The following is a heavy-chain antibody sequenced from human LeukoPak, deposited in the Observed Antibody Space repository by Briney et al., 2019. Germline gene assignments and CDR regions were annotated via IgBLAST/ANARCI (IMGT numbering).Heavy chain of an antibody. D-gene: IGHD1-7*01. CDR3: TRYELATDAFDI. J-gene: IGHJ3*02. Sequence: GGSLRLSCAVSGFTLSDHYMDWVRQAPGKGLEWVGRSRNKANRHTTEYAPSLKDRFSISRDDSKNSRYLQMNNLKTEDTAVYYCTRYELATDAFDIWGQGTIVTVSS. V-gene: IGHV3-72*01. CDR1: GFTLSDHY. CDR2: SRNKANRHTT.